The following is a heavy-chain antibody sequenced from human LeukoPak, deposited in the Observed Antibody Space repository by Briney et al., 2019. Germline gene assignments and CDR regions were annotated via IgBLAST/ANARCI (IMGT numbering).Heavy chain of an antibody. V-gene: IGHV3-74*01. J-gene: IGHJ6*02. CDR1: GFTFSSYW. CDR2: INSDGSST. CDR3: AKYVSAKGPPYALDV. D-gene: IGHD2/OR15-2a*01. Sequence: GGSLRLSCAASGFTFSSYWMHWVRQAPGKGLVWVSRINSDGSSTSYADPVKGRFTISRDNSKNTLYLQMNSLRAEDTAVYYCAKYVSAKGPPYALDVWGQGTTVTVSS.